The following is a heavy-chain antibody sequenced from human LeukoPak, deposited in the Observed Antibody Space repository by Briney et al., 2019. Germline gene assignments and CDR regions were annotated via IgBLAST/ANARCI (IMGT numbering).Heavy chain of an antibody. V-gene: IGHV3-66*01. CDR2: IYSSGDT. CDR1: GFNVSSNY. Sequence: PGGSLRLSCAASGFNVSSNYMNWVRQAPGKGLEWVSVIYSSGDTYYADSVKGRFTISRDNSKNMVFLQMNSLRVDDTAVYHCARDLGGDTTTVYWGQGTLVTVSS. CDR3: ARDLGGDTTTVY. D-gene: IGHD4-17*01. J-gene: IGHJ4*02.